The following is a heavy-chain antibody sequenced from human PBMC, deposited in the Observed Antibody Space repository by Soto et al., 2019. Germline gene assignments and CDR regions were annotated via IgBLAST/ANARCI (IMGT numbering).Heavy chain of an antibody. V-gene: IGHV4-39*01. CDR2: IYYSGST. D-gene: IGHD6-6*01. CDR3: ARLVSSSSERYYYYGKDV. J-gene: IGHJ6*02. CDR1: GGSISSSSYY. Sequence: PSETLSLTCTVSGGSISSSSYYWGWIRQPPGKGLEWIGSIYYSGSTYYNPSLKSRVTISVDTSKNQFSLKLSSVTAADTAVYYCARLVSSSSERYYYYGKDVWGQGTTVTVSS.